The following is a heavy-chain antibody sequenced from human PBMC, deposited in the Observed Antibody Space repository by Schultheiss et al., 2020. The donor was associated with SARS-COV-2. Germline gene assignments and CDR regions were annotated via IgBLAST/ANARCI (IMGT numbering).Heavy chain of an antibody. D-gene: IGHD4-11*01. CDR2: IWYDGSNK. J-gene: IGHJ5*02. CDR1: GFTFSSYG. Sequence: GGSLRLSCAASGFTFSSYGMHWVRQAPGKGLEWVAVIWYDGSNKYYADSVKGRFTISRDNSKNTLYLQMNSLRAEDTAVYYCAREAYSSHWFDPWGQGTLVTVSS. V-gene: IGHV3-33*01. CDR3: AREAYSSHWFDP.